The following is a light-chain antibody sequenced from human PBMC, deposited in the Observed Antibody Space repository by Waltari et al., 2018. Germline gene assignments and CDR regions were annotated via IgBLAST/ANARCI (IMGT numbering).Light chain of an antibody. J-gene: IGKJ4*01. CDR1: ESVFNY. CDR3: QQGSILPLT. Sequence: EIVLTQSPVTLSLSAGERATLSCRASESVFNYLAWYQQKPGQSPRLLIYDTSPRATGIPARFSGIGSGTDFTLTISNLEAEDFALYYCQQGSILPLTFGGGTKVEIK. CDR2: DTS. V-gene: IGKV3-11*01.